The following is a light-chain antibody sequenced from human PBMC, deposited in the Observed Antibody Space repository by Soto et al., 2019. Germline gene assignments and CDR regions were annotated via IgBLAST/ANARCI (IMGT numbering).Light chain of an antibody. CDR3: QQLNSYPWLT. CDR2: AAS. J-gene: IGKJ4*01. CDR1: QGISSY. V-gene: IGKV1-9*01. Sequence: DIQLTQSPSFQSASVGDRVTITCRASQGISSYLAWYQQKPGKAPKLLIYAASTLQSGVPSRFSGSGSGTEFTLTISSLQPEDFATYYCQQLNSYPWLTFGGGTKVEIK.